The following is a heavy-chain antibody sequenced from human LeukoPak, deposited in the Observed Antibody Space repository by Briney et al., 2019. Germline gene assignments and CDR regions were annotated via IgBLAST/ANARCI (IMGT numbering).Heavy chain of an antibody. CDR3: ARGPQYYYDSSGYYRIAFDI. D-gene: IGHD3-22*01. Sequence: PSGTLSLTCTVSGGSISSSSYYWGWIRQPPGKGLDWIGNVYYSGSTYYNPSLKSRVTMSVDTSKNQFSLKLSSVTAADTAVYYCARGPQYYYDSSGYYRIAFDIWGQGTMVTVSS. V-gene: IGHV4-39*07. J-gene: IGHJ3*02. CDR2: VYYSGST. CDR1: GGSISSSSYY.